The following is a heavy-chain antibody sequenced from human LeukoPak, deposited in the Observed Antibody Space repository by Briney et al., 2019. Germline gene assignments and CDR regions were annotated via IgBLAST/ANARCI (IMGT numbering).Heavy chain of an antibody. CDR1: GYTFTSYG. J-gene: IGHJ4*02. CDR2: ISAYNGNT. CDR3: ARGRDSYGYGNYFDY. D-gene: IGHD5-18*01. V-gene: IGHV1-18*01. Sequence: ASVKVSCKASGYTFTSYGISWVRQAPGQGLEWMGWISAYNGNTNYAQKLQGRVTMTTDTSTSTAYMELRSLRSDDTAVYYCARGRDSYGYGNYFDYWGQGTLVTVSS.